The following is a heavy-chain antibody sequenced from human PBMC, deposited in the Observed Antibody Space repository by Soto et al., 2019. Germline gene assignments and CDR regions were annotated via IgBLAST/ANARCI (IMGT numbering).Heavy chain of an antibody. J-gene: IGHJ3*01. V-gene: IGHV3-11*01. D-gene: IGHD1-26*01. CDR3: ARELSRTYFAFYL. CDR2: MTRSGSSS. Sequence: QVQLVESGGDLVKPGGSLRLSCAASGFTFSDHYMSWIRQAPGKGLEWISYMTRSGSSSSYADSVKGRFTISRDNAKNSRYLQMNSLRGDDTAVYYCARELSRTYFAFYLWGPGTMVTVAS. CDR1: GFTFSDHY.